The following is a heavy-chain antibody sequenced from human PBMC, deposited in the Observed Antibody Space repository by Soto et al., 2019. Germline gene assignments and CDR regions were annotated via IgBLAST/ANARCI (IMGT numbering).Heavy chain of an antibody. CDR3: ATARRANCSSTSCYAADY. V-gene: IGHV4-34*01. Sequence: SETLSLTCAVYGGSFSGYYWSWIRQPPGKGLEWIGEINHSGSTNYNPSLKSRVTISVDTSKNQFSLKLSSVTAADTAVYYCATARRANCSSTSCYAADYWGQGTLVTVSS. CDR2: INHSGST. CDR1: GGSFSGYY. D-gene: IGHD2-2*01. J-gene: IGHJ4*02.